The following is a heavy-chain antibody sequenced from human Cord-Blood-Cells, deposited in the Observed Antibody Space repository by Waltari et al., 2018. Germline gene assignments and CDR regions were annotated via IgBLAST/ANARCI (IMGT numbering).Heavy chain of an antibody. CDR1: GGSISSYY. D-gene: IGHD3-10*01. Sequence: QVQLQGSGPGLVKPSETLSLTCTVSGGSISSYYWSWIRQPPGKGLEWIGYIYYSGSTNYNPSLKSRVTISVDTSKNQFSLKLSSVTAADTAVYYCARVPGVQGVTLDWYFDLWGRGTLVTVSS. CDR3: ARVPGVQGVTLDWYFDL. J-gene: IGHJ2*01. CDR2: IYYSGST. V-gene: IGHV4-59*01.